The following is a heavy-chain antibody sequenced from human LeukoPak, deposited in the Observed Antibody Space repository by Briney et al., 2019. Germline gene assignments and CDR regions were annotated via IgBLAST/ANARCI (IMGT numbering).Heavy chain of an antibody. J-gene: IGHJ4*02. CDR1: GFTFKSTF. CDR3: TRDYGARDD. D-gene: IGHD4-17*01. V-gene: IGHV3-21*01. Sequence: GGSLRLSCAVSGFTFKSTFMNWVRQAPGKGLEWVSSISSSGSYIHYADSVKGRFTVSRDNDNDTLYLHMIGLSAEDSATYYCTRDYGARDDWGQGTLVTVSS. CDR2: ISSSGSYI.